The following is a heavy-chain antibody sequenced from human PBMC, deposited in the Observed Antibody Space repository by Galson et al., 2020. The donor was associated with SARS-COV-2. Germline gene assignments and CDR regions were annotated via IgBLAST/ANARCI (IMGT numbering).Heavy chain of an antibody. V-gene: IGHV3-74*01. D-gene: IGHD2-21*01. CDR2: INEDGSTT. CDR3: SRDLCGARDH. J-gene: IGHJ4*02. Sequence: GESLKISCAASGFTFSNNWMHWVRQVPGKGLVWVSRINEDGSTTDYADSVQGRFTISRDNARNTLYLQMNSLRAEDTAIYYCSRDLCGARDHWGQGTLVTVSS. CDR1: GFTFSNNW.